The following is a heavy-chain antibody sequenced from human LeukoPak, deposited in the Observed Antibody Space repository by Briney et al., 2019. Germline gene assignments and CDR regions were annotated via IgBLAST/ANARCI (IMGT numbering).Heavy chain of an antibody. CDR2: TYYAGST. CDR1: GASISSSSYY. CDR3: AQHQYTNSGHAFDI. Sequence: SETLSLTCTVSGASISSSSYYWGWIRQPPGKGLEWIATTYYAGSTYFNPSLKSRVTISVDTANNHFSLKLRSVTAADTAVYYCAQHQYTNSGHAFDIWGQGTMVTVSS. J-gene: IGHJ3*02. V-gene: IGHV4-39*01. D-gene: IGHD6-6*01.